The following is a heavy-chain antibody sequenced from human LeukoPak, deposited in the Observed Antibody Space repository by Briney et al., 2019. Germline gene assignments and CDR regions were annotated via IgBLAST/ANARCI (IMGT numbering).Heavy chain of an antibody. CDR3: ARERDGYNEVFDY. D-gene: IGHD5-24*01. J-gene: IGHJ4*02. CDR1: GFTFSSYW. Sequence: GGSLRLSCAASGFTFSSYWLSWVRQPPGKGLEWVANIKQDGSEKYYVDSVKGRFTITRDNATNSLYLQMNSLRAEDTAVYYCARERDGYNEVFDYWGQGTLVTVSS. V-gene: IGHV3-7*01. CDR2: IKQDGSEK.